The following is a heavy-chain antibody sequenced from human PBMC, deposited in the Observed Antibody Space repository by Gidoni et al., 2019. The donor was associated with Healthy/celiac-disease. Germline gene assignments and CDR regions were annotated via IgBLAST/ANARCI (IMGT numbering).Heavy chain of an antibody. CDR1: GFTLSRYG. D-gene: IGHD2-15*01. V-gene: IGHV3-33*01. CDR2: IGDDGSNK. CDR3: ARDRVGYCSGGSCLDDAFDI. J-gene: IGHJ3*02. Sequence: QVQLVESGGGVVQPGRSLRLSCAASGFTLSRYGMHWVRQAPGKGLEWVAVIGDDGSNKYNADSVKGRFTISRDNSKNTLQLQMNSLRAEDTAVDYCARDRVGYCSGGSCLDDAFDIWGQGTMVTVSS.